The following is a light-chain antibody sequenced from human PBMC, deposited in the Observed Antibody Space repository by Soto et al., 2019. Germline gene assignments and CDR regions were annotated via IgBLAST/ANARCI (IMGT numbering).Light chain of an antibody. Sequence: QSVLTQPPSASGPPGQRVAIPCSGSTSNIGSKYVYWYQQLPGTAPKLLIYRNSQRPSGVPDRFSGSKSGTSASLAISGLRSEDEADYYCAAWDGSLSGGVFGGGTKLTVL. J-gene: IGLJ3*02. V-gene: IGLV1-47*01. CDR1: TSNIGSKY. CDR2: RNS. CDR3: AAWDGSLSGGV.